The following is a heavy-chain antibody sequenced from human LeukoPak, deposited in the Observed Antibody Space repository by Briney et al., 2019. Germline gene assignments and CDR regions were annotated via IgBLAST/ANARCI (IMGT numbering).Heavy chain of an antibody. CDR1: GYSFTSYW. CDR2: IYPGDSDT. V-gene: IGHV5-51*01. CDR3: ATNFWSGYYIFDY. Sequence: LGESLKISCKGSGYSFTSYWIGWVRQMPGKGLEWMGIIYPGDSDTRYSPSFQGQVTISADKSISTAYLQWSSLKASDTAMYYCATNFWSGYYIFDYWGQGTLVTVSS. D-gene: IGHD3-3*01. J-gene: IGHJ4*02.